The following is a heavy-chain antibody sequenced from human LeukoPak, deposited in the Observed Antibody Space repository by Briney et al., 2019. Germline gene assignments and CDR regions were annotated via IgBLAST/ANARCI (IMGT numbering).Heavy chain of an antibody. CDR1: GFTFSSYA. V-gene: IGHV3-30-3*01. D-gene: IGHD3-9*01. J-gene: IGHJ5*02. Sequence: GRSLRLSCAASGFTFSSYAMHWVCQAPGKGLEWVAVISYDGSNKYYADSVKGRFTISRDNSKNTLYLQMNSLRAEDTAVYFFFFKQKTAYEILTGYPLAWGQGTLVTVSS. CDR3: FFKQKTAYEILTGYPLA. CDR2: ISYDGSNK.